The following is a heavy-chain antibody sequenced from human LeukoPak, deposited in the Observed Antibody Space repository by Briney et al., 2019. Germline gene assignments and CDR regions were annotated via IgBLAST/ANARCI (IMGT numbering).Heavy chain of an antibody. CDR3: ARIITLHYFDSSSFSSPFDY. D-gene: IGHD3-22*01. V-gene: IGHV3-23*01. CDR2: ISGSGGST. Sequence: GGSLRLSCAASGFTFSSYAMSWVRQAPGKGPEWVSAISGSGGSTYYADSVKGRFTISRDNSKNTLYLQMSSLRAEDTAIYYCARIITLHYFDSSSFSSPFDYWGQGTLVTVSS. J-gene: IGHJ4*02. CDR1: GFTFSSYA.